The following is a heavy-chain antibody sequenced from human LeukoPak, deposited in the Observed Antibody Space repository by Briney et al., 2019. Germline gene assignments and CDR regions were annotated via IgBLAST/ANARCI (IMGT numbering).Heavy chain of an antibody. V-gene: IGHV3-48*01. D-gene: IGHD3-10*02. Sequence: PGGSLRLSCAASGFTFNSYSMNWVRQAPGKGLKWVSYISSSSSIIYYADSVKGRFTISRDNAKNSLYLQMNSLRAEDTAVYYCARYYIRGGPFDYWGQGTLVTVSS. CDR3: ARYYIRGGPFDY. J-gene: IGHJ4*02. CDR2: ISSSSSII. CDR1: GFTFNSYS.